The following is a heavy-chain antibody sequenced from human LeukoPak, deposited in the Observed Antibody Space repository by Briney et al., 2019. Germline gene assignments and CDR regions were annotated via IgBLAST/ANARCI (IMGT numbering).Heavy chain of an antibody. CDR2: IYFSGPT. CDR1: GGSISSYY. J-gene: IGHJ6*03. D-gene: IGHD2-2*02. CDR3: ARAHGGYCRGSSCYNFYYYMDV. V-gene: IGHV4-59*01. Sequence: KPSETLSLTCTVSGGSISSYYWSWIRQPPGKGLEWIGYIYFSGPTNYNPSLKSRVTMSVDTSNNQFSLRLTSVTAADTAVYYCARAHGGYCRGSSCYNFYYYMDVWGKGATVTVSS.